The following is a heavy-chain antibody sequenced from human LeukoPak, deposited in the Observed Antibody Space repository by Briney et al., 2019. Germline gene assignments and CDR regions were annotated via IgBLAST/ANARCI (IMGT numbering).Heavy chain of an antibody. Sequence: GESLKISCKGSGYGFTSYWIGWVRQMPGKGLEWMGIIYPGDSDTRYSPSFQGQVTISADKSISTAYLQWSSLKASDTAIYYCARLLWFGDLFTHAFDIWGQGTMVTVSS. D-gene: IGHD3-10*01. CDR1: GYGFTSYW. CDR3: ARLLWFGDLFTHAFDI. J-gene: IGHJ3*02. V-gene: IGHV5-51*01. CDR2: IYPGDSDT.